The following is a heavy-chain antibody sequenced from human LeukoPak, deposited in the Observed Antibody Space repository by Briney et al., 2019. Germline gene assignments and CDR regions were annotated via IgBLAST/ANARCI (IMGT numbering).Heavy chain of an antibody. CDR2: IYYSGST. V-gene: IGHV4-59*12. D-gene: IGHD5-18*01. CDR1: GGSISSYY. Sequence: SETLSLTCTVSGGSISSYYWSWIRQPPGKGLEWIGYIYYSGSTNYNPSLKSRVTISVDTSKNQFSLKLSSVTAADTAVYYCARDSGYSYGPFDYWGQGTLVTVSS. J-gene: IGHJ4*02. CDR3: ARDSGYSYGPFDY.